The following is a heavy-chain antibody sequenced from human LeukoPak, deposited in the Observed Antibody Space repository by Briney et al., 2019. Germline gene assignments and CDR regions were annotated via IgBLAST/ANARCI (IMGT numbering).Heavy chain of an antibody. D-gene: IGHD6-19*01. CDR1: GFTFSSYA. Sequence: GRSLRLSCAASGFTFSSYAMRWVRQAPGKGLEWVAVISYDGSNKYYADSVNGRFTIANNNSKNTLHLQMNSLRAEDTAVYYCARENRVAVLDYWGQGTLVTVSS. V-gene: IGHV3-30*04. CDR3: ARENRVAVLDY. CDR2: ISYDGSNK. J-gene: IGHJ4*02.